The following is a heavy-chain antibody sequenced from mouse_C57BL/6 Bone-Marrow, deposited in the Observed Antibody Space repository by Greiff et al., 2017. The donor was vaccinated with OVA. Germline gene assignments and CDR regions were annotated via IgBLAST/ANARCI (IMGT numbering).Heavy chain of an antibody. CDR3: ARRAYYDYPFDY. D-gene: IGHD2-4*01. V-gene: IGHV5-6*01. CDR1: GFTFSSYG. CDR2: ISSGGSYT. Sequence: EVQVVESGGDLVKPGGSLKLSCAASGFTFSSYGMSWVRQTPDKRLEWVATISSGGSYTYYPDSVKGRFTISRDNAKNTLYLQMSSLKSEDTAMYYCARRAYYDYPFDYWGQGTTLTVSS. J-gene: IGHJ2*01.